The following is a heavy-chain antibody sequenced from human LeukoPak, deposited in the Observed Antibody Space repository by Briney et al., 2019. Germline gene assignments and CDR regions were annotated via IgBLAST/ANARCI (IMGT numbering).Heavy chain of an antibody. J-gene: IGHJ3*02. Sequence: SETLSLTCTVSGGSISSSSYYWGWIRQPPGKGLEWIGSIYYSGSTYYNPSLKSRVTISVDTSKNQFSLKLSSVTAADTAVYYCARDDDFWSGYHIGAFDIWGQGTMVTVSS. D-gene: IGHD3-3*01. V-gene: IGHV4-39*07. CDR2: IYYSGST. CDR1: GGSISSSSYY. CDR3: ARDDDFWSGYHIGAFDI.